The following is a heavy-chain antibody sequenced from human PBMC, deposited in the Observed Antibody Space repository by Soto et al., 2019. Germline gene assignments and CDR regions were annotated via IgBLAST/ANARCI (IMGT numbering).Heavy chain of an antibody. D-gene: IGHD3-3*01. V-gene: IGHV1-8*01. Sequence: QVQLVQSGAEVKKPGASVKVSCKASGYTFTSYDINWVRQATGQGLEWMGWMNPNSGNTGYAQKFQGRVTMTRNTSISTAYMELSRVRSEDTAVYYCARGVRDVWSGYSPYYYYGMDVWGQGTTVTVSS. CDR3: ARGVRDVWSGYSPYYYYGMDV. CDR1: GYTFTSYD. J-gene: IGHJ6*02. CDR2: MNPNSGNT.